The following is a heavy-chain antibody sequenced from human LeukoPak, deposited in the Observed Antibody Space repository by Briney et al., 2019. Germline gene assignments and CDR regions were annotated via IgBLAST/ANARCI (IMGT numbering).Heavy chain of an antibody. J-gene: IGHJ4*02. CDR3: ASEAFCAGGSCNVQRVAS. V-gene: IGHV1-2*02. CDR2: IDTNTGAT. D-gene: IGHD2-8*02. CDR1: GYTFTAYY. Sequence: ASVKVSCKASGYTFTAYYIHWVRQAPGQGLEWMGWIDTNTGATRYAQKFQGRVTITRDTSTGTAYMELSSLISGDTALYYCASEAFCAGGSCNVQRVASWGPGTLVTVSS.